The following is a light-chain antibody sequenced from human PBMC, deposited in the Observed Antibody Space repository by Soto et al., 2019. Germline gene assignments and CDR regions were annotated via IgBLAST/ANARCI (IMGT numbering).Light chain of an antibody. CDR1: QNVTTN. V-gene: IGKV3-15*01. CDR2: GTS. J-gene: IGKJ1*01. CDR3: QQYDDWG. Sequence: MVMTQSPATLSVSPGERVTLSCRTSQNVTTNLAWYQLKPGQTPSLHIYGTSTRAPDIPVRFSGSGSGTEFTLTITTVQSGDSAVYYCQQYDDWGFGPGTKVEIK.